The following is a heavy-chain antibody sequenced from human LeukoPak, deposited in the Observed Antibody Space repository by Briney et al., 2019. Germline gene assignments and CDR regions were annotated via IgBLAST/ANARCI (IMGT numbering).Heavy chain of an antibody. CDR2: ISISSSYI. Sequence: GGSLRLSCAASGFTFSSYSMNWVRQAPGKGLEWVSSISISSSYIYYADSVKGRFTISRDNAKNSLYLQMNSLRAEDTAVYYCARDGGITLVRGVIMGDYYYYYMDVWGRGTTVTVSS. CDR1: GFTFSSYS. CDR3: ARDGGITLVRGVIMGDYYYYYMDV. V-gene: IGHV3-21*01. D-gene: IGHD3-10*01. J-gene: IGHJ6*03.